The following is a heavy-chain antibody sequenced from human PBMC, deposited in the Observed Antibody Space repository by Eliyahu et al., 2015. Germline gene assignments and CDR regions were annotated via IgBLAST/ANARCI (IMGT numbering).Heavy chain of an antibody. D-gene: IGHD1-26*01. J-gene: IGHJ5*02. V-gene: IGHV1-18*04. CDR1: GPKFSDYG. Sequence: QIQLVQSGGDVKKPGASVRVSCKASGPKFSDYGYSWVRQAPGQGLEWMGWVSAYNGNRNYAQKFQGRVSMTTDAFISTAYMELRNLRSDDTAVYFCAAAWATKYWLAHWGQGTLVTVSS. CDR2: VSAYNGNR. CDR3: AAAWATKYWLAH.